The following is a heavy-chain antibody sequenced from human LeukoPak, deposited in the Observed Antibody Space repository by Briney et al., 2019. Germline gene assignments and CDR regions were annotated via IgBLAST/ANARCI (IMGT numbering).Heavy chain of an antibody. CDR1: GGSIGSYY. CDR3: AAGAAQGAFDI. J-gene: IGHJ3*02. Sequence: SETLSLTCTVSGGSIGSYYWSWIRQPPGKGLEWIGYIYYSGSTNYNPSLKSRVTISVDTSKNQFSLKLSSVTAADTAVYYCAAGAAQGAFDIWGQGTMVTVSS. V-gene: IGHV4-59*01. CDR2: IYYSGST. D-gene: IGHD1-26*01.